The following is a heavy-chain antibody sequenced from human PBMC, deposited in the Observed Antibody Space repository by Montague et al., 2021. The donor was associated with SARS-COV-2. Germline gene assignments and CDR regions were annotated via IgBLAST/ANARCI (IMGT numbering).Heavy chain of an antibody. D-gene: IGHD2-2*01. Sequence: SETLSLTCTVSGGSISSSSYYWGWIRQPPGKGLEWIGSIHYSGSTYYNPSVKSGVTISEDTSKNQFYLRLNSVTAADTAVYYCARGRRPVVVPGAGPAGRAFDIWGQGTMVTVSS. J-gene: IGHJ3*02. CDR2: IHYSGST. CDR3: ARGRRPVVVPGAGPAGRAFDI. V-gene: IGHV4-39*07. CDR1: GGSISSSSYY.